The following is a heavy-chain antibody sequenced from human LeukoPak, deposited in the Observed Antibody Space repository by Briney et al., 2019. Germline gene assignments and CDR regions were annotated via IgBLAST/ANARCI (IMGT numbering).Heavy chain of an antibody. Sequence: PSETLSLTCTVSGGSISSSSYYWGWIRQPPGKGLEWIGSIYYSGSTYYNPSLKSRVTISVDTSKNQFSLKLSSVTAADTAVYYCARAGYSGSYDYWGQGTLVTVS. CDR1: GGSISSSSYY. J-gene: IGHJ4*02. CDR2: IYYSGST. D-gene: IGHD1-26*01. V-gene: IGHV4-39*07. CDR3: ARAGYSGSYDY.